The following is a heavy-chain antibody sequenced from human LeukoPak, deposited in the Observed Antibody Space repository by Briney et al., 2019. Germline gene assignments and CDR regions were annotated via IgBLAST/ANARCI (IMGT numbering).Heavy chain of an antibody. J-gene: IGHJ4*02. CDR1: GYTFRNYA. D-gene: IGHD3-10*01. CDR3: ARDRGITMVRGVFGY. V-gene: IGHV3-21*01. CDR2: ISSSSSYI. Sequence: AGGSLRLSCAASGYTFRNYAMSWLRQAPGKGLEWVSSISSSSSYIYYADSVKGRFTISRDNAKNSLYLQMNSLRAEDTAVYYCARDRGITMVRGVFGYWGQGTLVTVSS.